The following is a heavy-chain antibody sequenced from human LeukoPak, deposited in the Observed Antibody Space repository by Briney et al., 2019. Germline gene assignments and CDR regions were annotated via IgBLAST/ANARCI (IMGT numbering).Heavy chain of an antibody. V-gene: IGHV3-48*04. Sequence: GGSLRLSCAASGFNFSRHTMNWVRQAPGKGLEWVSYISGTSSTIYYADSVKGQFTISRDNAENSLYLQTNSLSAEDTAVYYCARARVMGGGENFDFWGREPWSPSPQ. CDR3: ARARVMGGGENFDF. CDR1: GFNFSRHT. CDR2: ISGTSSTI. D-gene: IGHD4-11*01. J-gene: IGHJ4*02.